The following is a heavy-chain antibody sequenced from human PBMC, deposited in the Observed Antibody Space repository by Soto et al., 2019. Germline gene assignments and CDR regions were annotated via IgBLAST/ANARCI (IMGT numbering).Heavy chain of an antibody. CDR2: IYHSGST. D-gene: IGHD6-13*01. CDR1: GGSISSSNW. V-gene: IGHV4-4*02. CDR3: ARDKYRNSWHYYYGMDV. J-gene: IGHJ6*02. Sequence: SETLSLTCAVSGGSISSSNWRSWVRQPPGKGLEWIGEIYHSGSTNYNPSLKSRVTISVDKSKNQLSLKLSSVSAADTAVYYCARDKYRNSWHYYYGMDVWGQGTTVTVSS.